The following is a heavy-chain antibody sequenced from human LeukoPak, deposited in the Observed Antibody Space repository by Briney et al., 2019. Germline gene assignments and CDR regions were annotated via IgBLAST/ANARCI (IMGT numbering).Heavy chain of an antibody. CDR3: ARALRYDDSSGYYAY. Sequence: ASVKVSCRASGYTFTVHYMHWVRQAPGQGPEWMGWINPKSGVTNYAQTLRGRVTMTRDTSISTVYMELSRLTTDDTAVYFCARALRYDDSSGYYAYWGQGTLVTVSS. CDR1: GYTFTVHY. J-gene: IGHJ4*02. D-gene: IGHD3-22*01. CDR2: INPKSGVT. V-gene: IGHV1-2*02.